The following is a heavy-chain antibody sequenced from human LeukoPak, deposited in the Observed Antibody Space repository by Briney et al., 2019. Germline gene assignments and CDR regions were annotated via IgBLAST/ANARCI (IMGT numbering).Heavy chain of an antibody. CDR3: AKDPHYEIDGYRWESPFDY. CDR2: ISGSGGST. CDR1: GFTFSSYG. D-gene: IGHD5-24*01. Sequence: SGGSLRLSCAASGFTFSSYGMSWVRQAPGKGLEWVSAISGSGGSTYYADSVKGRFTISRDNSKNTLYLQMNSLRAEDTAVYYCAKDPHYEIDGYRWESPFDYWGQGTLVTVSS. V-gene: IGHV3-23*01. J-gene: IGHJ4*02.